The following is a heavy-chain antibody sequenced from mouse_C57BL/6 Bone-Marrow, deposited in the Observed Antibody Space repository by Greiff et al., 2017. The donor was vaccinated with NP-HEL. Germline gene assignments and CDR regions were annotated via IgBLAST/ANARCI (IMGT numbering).Heavy chain of an antibody. CDR2: ISSGGDYI. V-gene: IGHV5-9-1*02. J-gene: IGHJ1*03. Sequence: EVKLMESGEGLVKPGGSLKLSCAASGFTFSSYAMSWVRQTPEKRLEWVAYISSGGDYIYYADTVKGRFTISRDNAKNTLYLQMSSLKSEDTAMYYSTRGHYGSSYWYFDVWGTGTTVTVSS. CDR1: GFTFSSYA. CDR3: TRGHYGSSYWYFDV. D-gene: IGHD1-1*01.